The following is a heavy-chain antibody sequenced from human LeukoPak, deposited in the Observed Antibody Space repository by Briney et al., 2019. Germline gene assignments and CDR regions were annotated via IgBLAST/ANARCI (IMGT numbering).Heavy chain of an antibody. V-gene: IGHV3-15*01. CDR2: IKSKTDGGTT. D-gene: IGHD6-13*01. CDR1: GFTLSNAW. CDR3: TTPLGTAAAGTQYYFDY. Sequence: GGTLRLSCAASGFTLSNAWMSWVRQAPGKGLEWVGRIKSKTDGGTTDYAAPVKGRFTISRDDSKNTLYLQMNSLKTEDTAVYYCTTPLGTAAAGTQYYFDYWGQGTLVTVSS. J-gene: IGHJ4*02.